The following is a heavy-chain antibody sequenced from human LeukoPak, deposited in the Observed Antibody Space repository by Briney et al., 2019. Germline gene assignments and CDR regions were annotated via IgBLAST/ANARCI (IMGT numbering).Heavy chain of an antibody. CDR2: IWYDGSNK. D-gene: IGHD6-13*01. CDR1: GLTFSSYG. Sequence: PGRSLRLSCAASGLTFSSYGMHWVRQAPGKGLEWVAVIWYDGSNKYYADSVKGRFTIPRDNSKNTLYLQMNSLRAEDTAVYYCARAGIAAADNWFDPWGRGTLVTVSS. J-gene: IGHJ5*02. V-gene: IGHV3-33*01. CDR3: ARAGIAAADNWFDP.